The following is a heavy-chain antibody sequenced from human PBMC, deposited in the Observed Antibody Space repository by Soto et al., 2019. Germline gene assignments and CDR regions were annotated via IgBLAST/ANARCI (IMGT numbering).Heavy chain of an antibody. CDR2: ISNDGSNK. CDR3: ARERGGGFGDV. V-gene: IGHV3-30-3*01. D-gene: IGHD3-10*01. J-gene: IGHJ6*02. Sequence: GGSLRLSCAASGFTLTNFAMHWVRQAPGKGLEWLAVISNDGSNKYYADSVKGRFTISRDNAKNTLYLQMNSLRAEDTAVYSCARERGGGFGDVWGQGTTATVSS. CDR1: GFTLTNFA.